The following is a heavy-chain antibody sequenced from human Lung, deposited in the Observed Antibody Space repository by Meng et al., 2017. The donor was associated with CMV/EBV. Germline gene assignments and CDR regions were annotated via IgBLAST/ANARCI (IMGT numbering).Heavy chain of an antibody. CDR1: GFTFSNYG. CDR2: IRFDGTQT. V-gene: IGHV3-30*02. J-gene: IGHJ4*02. CDR3: AKVAESTTPRYNDFDA. Sequence: WGSLRLXCEASGFTFSNYGMHWVRQAPGKGLEWVAYIRFDGTQTYYSDSVKGRFAIFRDNSKNTLYLQMHRLAAEDTVMFYCAKVAESTTPRYNDFDAWGQGXLVTVSS. D-gene: IGHD1-1*01.